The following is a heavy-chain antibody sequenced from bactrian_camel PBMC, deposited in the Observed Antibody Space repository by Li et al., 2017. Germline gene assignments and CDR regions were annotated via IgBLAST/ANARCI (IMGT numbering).Heavy chain of an antibody. Sequence: DVQLVESGGGTVQPGGSLRLSCAASGFTFSSYAMTWVRQAPGKEREGVALISTYGSTAIYADSVKGRFTISADYRKDTIYLQMNSLKPEDTAMYYCATTLAWGCLINAPFFDTWGQGTQVTVS. CDR1: GFTFSSYA. CDR3: ATTLAWGCLINAPFFDT. J-gene: IGHJ4*01. CDR2: ISTYGSTA. D-gene: IGHD1*01. V-gene: IGHV3S42*01.